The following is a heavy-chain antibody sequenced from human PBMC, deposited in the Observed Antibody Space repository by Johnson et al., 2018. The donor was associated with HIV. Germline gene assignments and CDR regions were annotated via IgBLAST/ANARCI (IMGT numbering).Heavy chain of an antibody. Sequence: QVQLVESGGGVVLPGWSLRLSCEASGFTFSSYGMHWVRQAPGKGLEWVAFIRYDGTNKYYVDSVKGRFTISRDNSKNTVYLEMNSLRPEDTAVYYCARDASLRFLEWFDAFDIWGQGTMVTVSS. CDR2: IRYDGTNK. V-gene: IGHV3-30*02. CDR1: GFTFSSYG. J-gene: IGHJ3*02. D-gene: IGHD3-3*01. CDR3: ARDASLRFLEWFDAFDI.